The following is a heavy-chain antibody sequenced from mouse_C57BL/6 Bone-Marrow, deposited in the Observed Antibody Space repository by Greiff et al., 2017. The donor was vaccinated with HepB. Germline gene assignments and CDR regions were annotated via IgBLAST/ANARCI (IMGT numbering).Heavy chain of an antibody. CDR1: GYAFSSSW. V-gene: IGHV1-82*01. J-gene: IGHJ2*01. Sequence: VQLQQSGPELVKPGASVKISCKASGYAFSSSWMNWVKQRPGKGLEWIGRIYPGDGDTNYNGKFKGKATLTADKSSSTAYMQLSSLTSEDSAVYFCARERTGILDYWGQGTTLTVSS. D-gene: IGHD4-1*01. CDR3: ARERTGILDY. CDR2: IYPGDGDT.